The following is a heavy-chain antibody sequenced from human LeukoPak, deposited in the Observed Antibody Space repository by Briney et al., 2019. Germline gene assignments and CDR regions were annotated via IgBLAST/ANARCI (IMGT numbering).Heavy chain of an antibody. CDR3: ARGAYSSSYYYYMDV. CDR1: GGSISSSSYY. V-gene: IGHV4-39*01. J-gene: IGHJ6*03. D-gene: IGHD6-6*01. Sequence: SETLSLTCTVSGGSISSSSYYWGWIRQPPGKGLEWIGSIYYSGSTYYNPSLKSRVTISVDTSKNQFSLKLSSVTAADTAVYYCARGAYSSSYYYYMDVWGKGTTVTVSS. CDR2: IYYSGST.